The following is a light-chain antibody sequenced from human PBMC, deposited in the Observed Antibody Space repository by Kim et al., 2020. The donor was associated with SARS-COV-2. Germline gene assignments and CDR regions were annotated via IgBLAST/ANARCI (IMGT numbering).Light chain of an antibody. CDR2: DAS. J-gene: IGKJ2*01. CDR3: LQYYSFPHT. V-gene: IGKV1-17*03. CDR1: QGVRGY. Sequence: DIQMTQSPSALSASVGDRVAITCRASQGVRGYLAWFQQRPGRVPKRLIYDASRLQSGVLSRFSGSGSGTEYTLTISSLQPEDFTTYYCLQYYSFPHTFGQGTKLEIK.